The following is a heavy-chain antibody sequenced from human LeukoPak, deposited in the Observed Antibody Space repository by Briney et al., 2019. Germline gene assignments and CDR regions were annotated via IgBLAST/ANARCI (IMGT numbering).Heavy chain of an antibody. J-gene: IGHJ3*02. D-gene: IGHD3-22*01. CDR2: IWYDGSNK. CDR3: ARAEGYYDSSGNDAFDI. Sequence: GGSLRLSCAASGFSFSSYAMGWVRQAPGKGLEWVAVIWYDGSNKYYADSVKGRFTISRDNSKNTLYLQMNSLRAEDTAVYYCARAEGYYDSSGNDAFDIWGQGTMVTVSS. CDR1: GFSFSSYA. V-gene: IGHV3-33*08.